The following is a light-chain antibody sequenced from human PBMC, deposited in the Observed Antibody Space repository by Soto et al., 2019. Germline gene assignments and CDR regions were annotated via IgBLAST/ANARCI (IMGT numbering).Light chain of an antibody. J-gene: IGLJ2*01. CDR1: SSNIGINT. CDR2: SNN. V-gene: IGLV1-44*01. CDR3: AVWDDSLGRGV. Sequence: QSVVTQPPSASGTPGQRVTISCSGSSSNIGINTVNWYQHLPGTAPKLLIYSNNQRPSGVPDRFSGSKSGTSASLAISGLQSEDEADYYCAVWDDSLGRGVFGGGTKLTVL.